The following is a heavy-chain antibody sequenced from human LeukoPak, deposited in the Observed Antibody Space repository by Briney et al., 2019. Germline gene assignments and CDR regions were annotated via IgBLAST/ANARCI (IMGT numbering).Heavy chain of an antibody. CDR1: GFTFTSSA. Sequence: ATVKVSCKASGFTFTSSAMQWVRQARGQRLEWIGWIVVGSVNTNYAQKFQERVTITRDMSTSTAYMELSSLRSEDTAVYYCAADVGSSSWEHFDYWGQGTLVTLSS. J-gene: IGHJ4*02. CDR3: AADVGSSSWEHFDY. D-gene: IGHD6-13*01. CDR2: IVVGSVNT. V-gene: IGHV1-58*02.